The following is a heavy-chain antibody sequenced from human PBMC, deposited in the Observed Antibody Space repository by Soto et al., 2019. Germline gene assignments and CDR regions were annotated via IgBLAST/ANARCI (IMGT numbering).Heavy chain of an antibody. V-gene: IGHV3-23*01. J-gene: IGHJ4*02. D-gene: IGHD3-3*02. CDR1: GFDFSNYA. CDR2: ISGTAHAT. Sequence: EVQLLESGGGLVQPGGSLRISCAASGFDFSNYAMSWVRQAPGKGLEWVSAISGTAHATYYAASVKGRFTISRDNSKNTLYPQMNSLRVEDTAVYFCVKDAPQPFSDWGQGTLVTVSS. CDR3: VKDAPQPFSD.